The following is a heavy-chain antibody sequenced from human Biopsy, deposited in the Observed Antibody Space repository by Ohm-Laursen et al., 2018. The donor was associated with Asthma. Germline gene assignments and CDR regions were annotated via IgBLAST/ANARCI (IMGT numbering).Heavy chain of an antibody. Sequence: TLSLTCTVSGGSMSSSSYYWGWIRQPPGKGLEWMRSISYTGSAYHNPSLKSRVTIPVDTSKNHFSLKLSSVTAADTAVYYCARHWDWGSFFDYWGQGTPVTVSS. CDR2: ISYTGSA. CDR1: GGSMSSSSYY. D-gene: IGHD7-27*01. CDR3: ARHWDWGSFFDY. J-gene: IGHJ4*02. V-gene: IGHV4-39*01.